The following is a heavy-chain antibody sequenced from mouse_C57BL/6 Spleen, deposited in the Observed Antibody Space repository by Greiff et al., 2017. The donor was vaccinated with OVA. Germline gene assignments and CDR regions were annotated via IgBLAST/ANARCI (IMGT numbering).Heavy chain of an antibody. V-gene: IGHV1-64*01. J-gene: IGHJ1*03. CDR2: IHPNSGST. Sequence: QVQLKESGAELVKPGASVKLSCKASGYTFTSYWMHWVKQRPGQGLEWIGMIHPNSGSTNYNEKFKSKATLTVDKSSSTAYMQLSSLTSEDSAVYYCARSLITTVVARGYFDVWGTGTTVTVSS. CDR1: GYTFTSYW. D-gene: IGHD1-1*01. CDR3: ARSLITTVVARGYFDV.